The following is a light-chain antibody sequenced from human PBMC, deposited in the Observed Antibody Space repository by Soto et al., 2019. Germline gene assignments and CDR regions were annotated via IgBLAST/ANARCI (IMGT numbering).Light chain of an antibody. CDR1: QSISSN. V-gene: IGKV3-15*01. J-gene: IGKJ2*01. CDR3: QQYNNWPYT. Sequence: EIVMTQSPATLSVSPGERATLSCRASQSISSNLAWYQQKPGQAPRLLIYGASSRATGLPARFSGSGSGTEFTLTISSLQSEDFAVYHCQQYNNWPYTFGQGTKLEI. CDR2: GAS.